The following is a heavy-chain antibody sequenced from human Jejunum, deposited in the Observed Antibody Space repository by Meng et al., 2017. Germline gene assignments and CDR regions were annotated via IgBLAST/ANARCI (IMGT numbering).Heavy chain of an antibody. CDR1: GGSVSATGYY. CDR2: ISYSGST. Sequence: SETLSLTCTVSGGSVSATGYYWGWIRQPPGTGLEWIGSISYSGSTYYNPSLKSRVTISVDTSKNQFSLKLNSVTAADTAVYYCVAGFGELSGDYWGQGTLVTVSS. D-gene: IGHD3-10*01. J-gene: IGHJ4*02. CDR3: VAGFGELSGDY. V-gene: IGHV4-39*07.